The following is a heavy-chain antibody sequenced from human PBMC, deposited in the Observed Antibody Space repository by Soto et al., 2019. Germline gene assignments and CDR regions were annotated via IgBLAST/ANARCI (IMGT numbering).Heavy chain of an antibody. V-gene: IGHV4-59*01. CDR1: GASITHYY. Sequence: QVQLQESGPGLVKHSETLSLTCAVSGASITHYYWNWIRQSPGKGLEWIVSFSSTGSTVYNPSLGSRVTISLDTSKNQFSLTLNSVTAADTAVYYCARGGGSPYHNHEFDFWGQGTLVTVSS. CDR2: FSSTGST. J-gene: IGHJ4*02. D-gene: IGHD6-13*01. CDR3: ARGGGSPYHNHEFDF.